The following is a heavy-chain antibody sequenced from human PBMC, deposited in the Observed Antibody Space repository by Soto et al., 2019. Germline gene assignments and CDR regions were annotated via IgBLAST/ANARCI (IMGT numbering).Heavy chain of an antibody. D-gene: IGHD4-4*01. CDR1: GGTFSSSA. CDR2: ITPLFRTP. Sequence: QVQLVQSGAEMKEPGSSVKVSCKTSGGTFSSSAISWLRQAPGQGLEWMGGITPLFRTPDYAQKFQGRVTXAXDXXTSTAYMELSSLRSEDTAVYYCARENDRLQLGGNYYYILDVWGQGTTITVSS. CDR3: ARENDRLQLGGNYYYILDV. J-gene: IGHJ6*02. V-gene: IGHV1-69*05.